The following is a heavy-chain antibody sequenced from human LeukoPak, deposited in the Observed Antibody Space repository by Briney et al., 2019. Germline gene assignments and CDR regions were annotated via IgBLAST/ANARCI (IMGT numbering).Heavy chain of an antibody. V-gene: IGHV4-31*03. CDR3: ARDLFTRGVDSSGYYSSYYYYGMDV. Sequence: SETLSLTCTVSGGSISSGGCYWSWIRQHPGKGLEWIGYIYYSGSTYYNPSLKSRVTISVDTSKNQFSLKLSSVTAADTAVYYCARDLFTRGVDSSGYYSSYYYYGMDVWGQGTTVTVSS. J-gene: IGHJ6*02. CDR2: IYYSGST. CDR1: GGSISSGGCY. D-gene: IGHD3-22*01.